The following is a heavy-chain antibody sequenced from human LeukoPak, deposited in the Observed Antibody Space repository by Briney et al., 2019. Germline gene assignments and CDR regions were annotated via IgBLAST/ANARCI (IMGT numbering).Heavy chain of an antibody. D-gene: IGHD6-6*01. V-gene: IGHV3-66*02. CDR2: IYSGGST. Sequence: GGSLRLSCEASGFTVSSNYMSWVRQAPGKGLEWVSVIYSGGSTYYADSVKRRFTISRDNSKNTLYLQMNSLRAEDTAVYYCARDRRWDSSSPLDYWGQGTLVTVSS. J-gene: IGHJ4*02. CDR3: ARDRRWDSSSPLDY. CDR1: GFTVSSNY.